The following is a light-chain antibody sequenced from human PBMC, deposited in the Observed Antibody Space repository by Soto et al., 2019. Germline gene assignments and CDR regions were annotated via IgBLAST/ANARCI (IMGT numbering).Light chain of an antibody. V-gene: IGLV2-14*01. CDR1: SSDVGGYKY. Sequence: QSVLAQPASVSGSPGQSITISCSGTSSDVGGYKYVSWYQQHPGKAPKLMIYEVSYRPSGVSNRFSGSKSGNTASLTISGLQAEDEADYYRSSYTSTNTLVFGTGTKVTVL. J-gene: IGLJ1*01. CDR3: SSYTSTNTLV. CDR2: EVS.